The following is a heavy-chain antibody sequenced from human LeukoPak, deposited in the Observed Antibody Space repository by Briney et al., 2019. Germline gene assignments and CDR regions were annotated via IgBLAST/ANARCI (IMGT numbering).Heavy chain of an antibody. CDR1: GFTFSNYW. CDR2: IENNGRST. D-gene: IGHD2-15*01. Sequence: GGSLRLSCEASGFTFSNYWMHWVRQAPGKGLVWVSHIENNGRSTNYADSVKGRFTISRDNTRNTLSLEMNNLRAEDTAIYYCAGEKVVASQYYYYGMDVWGQGTTVTVSS. CDR3: AGEKVVASQYYYYGMDV. J-gene: IGHJ6*02. V-gene: IGHV3-74*01.